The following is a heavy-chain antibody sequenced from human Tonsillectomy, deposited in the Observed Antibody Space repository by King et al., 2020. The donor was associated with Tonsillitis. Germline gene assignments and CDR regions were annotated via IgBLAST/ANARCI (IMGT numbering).Heavy chain of an antibody. J-gene: IGHJ4*02. CDR1: GFTFSSYA. V-gene: IGHV3-23*04. D-gene: IGHD1-7*01. CDR2: ITDSGNNT. Sequence: VQLVESGGGLVQPGGSLRLSCAASGFTFSSYAMSWVRQAPGKGLEGVSGITDSGNNTYSADSVKGRYTISRDNSKNTLYLQMNSLRAEDTAVYYCAKDQLELEYFDYWGQGALVTVSS. CDR3: AKDQLELEYFDY.